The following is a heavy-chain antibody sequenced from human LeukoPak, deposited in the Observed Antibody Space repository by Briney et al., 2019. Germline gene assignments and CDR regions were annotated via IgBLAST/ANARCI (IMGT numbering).Heavy chain of an antibody. CDR1: GFTFSSYP. CDR3: ARGSIAARPPYFDY. J-gene: IGHJ4*02. Sequence: GGSLRLSCAASGFTFSSYPMHWVRQAPGKGLEWVAVISYDGSEKHYADPVKGRFTISRDNSKNTLYLQMNSLRAEDTAVYYCARGSIAARPPYFDYWGQGTLVTVSS. CDR2: ISYDGSEK. D-gene: IGHD6-6*01. V-gene: IGHV3-30-3*01.